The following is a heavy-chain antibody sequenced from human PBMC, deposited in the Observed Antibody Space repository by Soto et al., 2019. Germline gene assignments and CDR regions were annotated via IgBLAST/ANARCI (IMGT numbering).Heavy chain of an antibody. CDR1: GGTFSSYT. CDR2: IIPILGIA. V-gene: IGHV1-69*04. CDR3: ARDRAAAGTRFDY. J-gene: IGHJ4*02. D-gene: IGHD6-13*01. Sequence: GASVKVSCKASGGTFSSYTISWVRQAPGQGLEWMGRIIPILGIANYAQKFQGRVTITADKSTSTAYMELSSLRSEDTAVYYCARDRAAAGTRFDYWGQGTLVTVSS.